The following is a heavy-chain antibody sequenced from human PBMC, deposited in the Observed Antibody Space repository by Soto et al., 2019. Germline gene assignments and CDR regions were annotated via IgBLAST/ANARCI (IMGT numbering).Heavy chain of an antibody. V-gene: IGHV1-69*12. CDR2: IIPIFGTA. CDR1: GGTFSSYA. D-gene: IGHD5-12*01. Sequence: QVQLVQSGAEVKKPGSSVKVSCKAYGGTFSSYAISWVRQAPGQGLEWMGGIIPIFGTANYAQKFQGRVKITADESTSTVYMELSSLRSEDTAVYYCATRDGYPLLDAFDIWGQGTMVTVSS. J-gene: IGHJ3*02. CDR3: ATRDGYPLLDAFDI.